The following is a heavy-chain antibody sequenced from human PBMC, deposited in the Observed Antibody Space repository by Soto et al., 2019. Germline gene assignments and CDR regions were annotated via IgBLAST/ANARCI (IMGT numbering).Heavy chain of an antibody. CDR1: GGSISSSSYY. J-gene: IGHJ6*03. CDR3: ARHGYSSSWYQAYYYYYMDV. V-gene: IGHV4-39*01. CDR2: IYYSGST. Sequence: PSETLSLTCTVSGGSISSSSYYWGWIRQPPGKGLEWIGSIYYSGSTYYNPSLKSRVTISVDTSKNQFSLKLSSVTAADTAGYYCARHGYSSSWYQAYYYYYMDVWGKGTTVTVSS. D-gene: IGHD6-13*01.